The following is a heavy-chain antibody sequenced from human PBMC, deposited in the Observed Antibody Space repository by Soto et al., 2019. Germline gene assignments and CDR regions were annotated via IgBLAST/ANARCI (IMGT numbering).Heavy chain of an antibody. CDR1: GFTFNTYG. CDR2: VSGSGGGT. CDR3: ARIGPYCGGDCYPDFDF. J-gene: IGHJ4*02. D-gene: IGHD2-21*02. Sequence: GGSLRLSCAASGFTFNTYGMTWVRQAPGKGLEWVSTVSGSGGGTYYADSAKGRFTISRVNSKNTMYLQMSNLRAEDTAVYFCARIGPYCGGDCYPDFDFWGLGTPVTVSS. V-gene: IGHV3-23*01.